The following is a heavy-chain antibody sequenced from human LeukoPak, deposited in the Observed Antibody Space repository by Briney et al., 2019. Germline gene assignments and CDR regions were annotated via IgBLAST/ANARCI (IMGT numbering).Heavy chain of an antibody. J-gene: IGHJ6*03. CDR2: MNPNSGNT. V-gene: IGHV1-8*01. CDR1: GYTFTSYD. CDR3: ARGYSGYDSSDYYYYYMDV. D-gene: IGHD5-12*01. Sequence: ASVKVSCKASGYTFTSYDIKWVRQATGQGLEWMGWMNPNSGNTGYAQKFQGRVTMTRNTFITTAYMELSSLRSEDTAVYYCARGYSGYDSSDYYYYYMDVWGKGTTVTVSS.